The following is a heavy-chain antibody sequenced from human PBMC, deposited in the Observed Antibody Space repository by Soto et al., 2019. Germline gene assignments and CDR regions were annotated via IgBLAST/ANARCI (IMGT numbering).Heavy chain of an antibody. CDR2: IYYSGST. CDR1: AGSISSSSYY. Sequence: SETLSLTCTVAAGSISSSSYYWGWIRQPPGQGLEWIGSIYYSGSTYYNPSLKSRVTISVDTSKNQFSLKLSSVTAADTAVSSCARHWRRSGWDNFDYWGEGTLVTVST. J-gene: IGHJ4*02. CDR3: ARHWRRSGWDNFDY. V-gene: IGHV4-39*01. D-gene: IGHD6-19*01.